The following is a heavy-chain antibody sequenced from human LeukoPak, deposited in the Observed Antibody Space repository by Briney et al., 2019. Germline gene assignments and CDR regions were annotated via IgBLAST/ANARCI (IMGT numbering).Heavy chain of an antibody. CDR2: ISGSGGST. J-gene: IGHJ4*02. CDR3: AKDRGY. V-gene: IGHV3-23*01. Sequence: SCKASGYGFNSYGISWVRQAPGKGLEWVSAISGSGGSTYYADSVKGRFTISRDNSKNTLYLQMNSLRVEDTAVYYCAKDRGYWGQGTLVTVSS. CDR1: GYGFNSYG.